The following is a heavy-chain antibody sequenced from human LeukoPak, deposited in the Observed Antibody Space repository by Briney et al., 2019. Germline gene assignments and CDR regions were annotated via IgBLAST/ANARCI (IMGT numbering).Heavy chain of an antibody. CDR1: GFTFSSYA. Sequence: GGSLRLSCAASGFTFSSYAMSWVRQAPGKGLEWVSAISGSGGSTYYADSVKGRFTISRDNSKNTLYLQMNSLRAEDTAVYYCAKSRSPYSSSRSDYWGQGTRVTVSS. D-gene: IGHD6-13*01. J-gene: IGHJ4*02. CDR2: ISGSGGST. V-gene: IGHV3-23*01. CDR3: AKSRSPYSSSRSDY.